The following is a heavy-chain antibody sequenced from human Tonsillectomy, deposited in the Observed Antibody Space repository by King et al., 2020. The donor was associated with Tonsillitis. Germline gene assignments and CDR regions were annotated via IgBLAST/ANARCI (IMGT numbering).Heavy chain of an antibody. D-gene: IGHD3-22*01. CDR2: ISGYNDNT. J-gene: IGHJ4*02. CDR3: ARDPYYYDSSGSSHPKLEIDY. CDR1: GYTFTSSG. Sequence: QLVQSGAEVKKPGASVKVSCKASGYTFTSSGIAWVRQAPGQGLEWMGWISGYNDNTKYAQKFQGRVTMTTDTSTSTAYMELRSLRSDDTAVYYCARDPYYYDSSGSSHPKLEIDYWGQGTLISVSS. V-gene: IGHV1-18*01.